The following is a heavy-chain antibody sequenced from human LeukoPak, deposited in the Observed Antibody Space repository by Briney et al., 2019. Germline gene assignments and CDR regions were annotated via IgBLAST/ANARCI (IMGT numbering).Heavy chain of an antibody. J-gene: IGHJ6*02. CDR2: IIPIFGTA. CDR1: GGTFSSYA. CDR3: ATPRGYYYYGMDV. Sequence: GASVNVSCKASGGTFSSYAISWVRQAPGQGLEWKGGIIPIFGTANYAQRFQGRVTITADESTSTAYMELSSLRSEDTAVYYCATPRGYYYYGMDVWGQGTTVTVSS. V-gene: IGHV1-69*13. D-gene: IGHD3-10*01.